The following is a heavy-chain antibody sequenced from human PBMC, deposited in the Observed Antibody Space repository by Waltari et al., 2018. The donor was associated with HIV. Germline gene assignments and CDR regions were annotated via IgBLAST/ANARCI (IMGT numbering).Heavy chain of an antibody. CDR1: GFTFSSYW. Sequence: EVQLVESGGDLVQPGGSLRLPCAASGFTFSSYWMHWVRQAPGKGLVWVSRIDTDGSTTTYADSVKGRFTISRDNAKNILYLQMNSLRVEDTAVYYCARDVAGRGGYWGQGTLVSVSS. CDR2: IDTDGSTT. CDR3: ARDVAGRGGY. D-gene: IGHD3-3*01. V-gene: IGHV3-74*01. J-gene: IGHJ4*02.